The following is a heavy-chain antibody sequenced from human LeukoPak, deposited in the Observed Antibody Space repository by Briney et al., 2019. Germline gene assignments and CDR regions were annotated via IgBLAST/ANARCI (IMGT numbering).Heavy chain of an antibody. J-gene: IGHJ4*02. D-gene: IGHD3-22*01. V-gene: IGHV4-30-4*08. CDR1: GGSISSGDYY. CDR3: ARASPYYYDSSGYYRY. Sequence: PSETLSLTCTVSGGSISSGDYYWSWIRQPPGKGLEWIGYIYYSGSTYYNPSLKSRVTISVDTSKNQFSLKLSSVTAADTVVYYCARASPYYYDSSGYYRYWGQGTLVTVSS. CDR2: IYYSGST.